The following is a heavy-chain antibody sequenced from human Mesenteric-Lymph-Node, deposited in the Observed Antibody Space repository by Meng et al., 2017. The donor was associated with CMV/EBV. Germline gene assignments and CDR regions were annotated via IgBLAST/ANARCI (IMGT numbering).Heavy chain of an antibody. J-gene: IGHJ4*02. V-gene: IGHV3-23*01. Sequence: GESLKISRAAAGFTISSYAMSWVRQAPGKGLEWVSTLAFSSGNTYYADSVKGRFTISSDTSKNTLYMQVTNLRAEDTAIYYCAKTPKRGFSYGNYFDLWGRGTLVTVSS. CDR1: GFTISSYA. CDR3: AKTPKRGFSYGNYFDL. D-gene: IGHD5-18*01. CDR2: LAFSSGNT.